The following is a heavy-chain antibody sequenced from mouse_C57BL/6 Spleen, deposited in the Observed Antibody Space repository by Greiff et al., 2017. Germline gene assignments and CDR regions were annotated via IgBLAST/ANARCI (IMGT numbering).Heavy chain of an antibody. CDR1: GFSLTSYG. V-gene: IGHV2-5*01. D-gene: IGHD2-2*01. Sequence: VKLLESGPGLVQPSQSLSITCTVSGFSLTSYGVHWVRQSPGKGLEWLGVIWRGGSTDYNAAFMSRLSITKDNSKSQVFFKMTSLQADDTAIYYCAKGGMVTTEVLAYWGQGTLVTVSA. J-gene: IGHJ3*01. CDR2: IWRGGST. CDR3: AKGGMVTTEVLAY.